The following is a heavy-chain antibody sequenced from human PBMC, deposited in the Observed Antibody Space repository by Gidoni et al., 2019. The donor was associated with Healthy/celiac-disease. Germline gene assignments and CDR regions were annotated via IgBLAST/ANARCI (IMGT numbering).Heavy chain of an antibody. Sequence: EVQLVQSGAEVKKHGEALKISCKGSGYSFTSYWIGWVRQMPGKGLEWMGIIYPGDSDTRYSPSFQGQVTISADKSISTAYLQWSSLKASDTAMYYCARLRYCSGGSCWPFDIWGQGTMVTVSS. D-gene: IGHD2-15*01. V-gene: IGHV5-51*01. CDR3: ARLRYCSGGSCWPFDI. CDR2: IYPGDSDT. J-gene: IGHJ3*02. CDR1: GYSFTSYW.